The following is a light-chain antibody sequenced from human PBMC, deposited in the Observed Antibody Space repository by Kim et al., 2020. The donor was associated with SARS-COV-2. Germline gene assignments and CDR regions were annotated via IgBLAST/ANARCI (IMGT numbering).Light chain of an antibody. CDR3: QQYYSNPLT. V-gene: IGKV4-1*01. J-gene: IGKJ4*01. CDR1: QSVLYRSNNKNY. CDR2: WAS. Sequence: DIVMTQSPDPLAVSLGERATINCKSSQSVLYRSNNKNYLAWYQQKPGQPPKLLIYWASTRESGVPDRFSGSGSGTDFTLTISSLQAEDVAFYYCQQYYSNPLTFGGGTKVDI.